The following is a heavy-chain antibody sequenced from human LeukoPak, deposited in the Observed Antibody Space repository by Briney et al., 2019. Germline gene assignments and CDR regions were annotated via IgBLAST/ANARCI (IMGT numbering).Heavy chain of an antibody. CDR2: IYYSGST. V-gene: IGHV4-61*01. D-gene: IGHD6-13*01. CDR1: GRSVSSGSYY. Sequence: SETLSLTCTVSGRSVSSGSYYWSWIRQPPGKGLEWFGYIYYSGSTNYNPSLKSRVTISVDTSKNQFSLKLSSVTAADTAVYYCARALRDSSSHDAFDIWGQGTMVAVSS. J-gene: IGHJ3*02. CDR3: ARALRDSSSHDAFDI.